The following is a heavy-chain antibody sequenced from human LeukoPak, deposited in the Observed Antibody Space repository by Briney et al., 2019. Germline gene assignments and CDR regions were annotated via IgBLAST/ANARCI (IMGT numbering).Heavy chain of an antibody. J-gene: IGHJ4*02. CDR2: ISSSSSYI. V-gene: IGHV3-21*01. D-gene: IGHD3-3*01. CDR1: GFTFSSYS. CDR3: ARDQIRFLEWLPLDY. Sequence: GGSLGLSCAASGFTFSSYSMNWVRQAPGKGLEWVSSISSSSSYIYYADSVKGRFTISRDNAKNSLYLQMNSLRAEDTAVYYCARDQIRFLEWLPLDYWGQGTLVTVSS.